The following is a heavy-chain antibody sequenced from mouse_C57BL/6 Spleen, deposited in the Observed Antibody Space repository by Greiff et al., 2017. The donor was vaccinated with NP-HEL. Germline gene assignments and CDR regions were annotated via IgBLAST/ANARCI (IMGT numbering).Heavy chain of an antibody. V-gene: IGHV7-3*01. J-gene: IGHJ2*01. Sequence: EVQRVESGGGLVQPGGSLSLSCAASGFTFTDYYMSWVRQPPGKALEWLGFIRNKANGYTTEYSASVKGRFTISRDNSQSILYLQMNALRAEDSATYYCARSMITYFDYWGQGTTLTVSS. CDR3: ARSMITYFDY. CDR2: IRNKANGYTT. D-gene: IGHD2-4*01. CDR1: GFTFTDYY.